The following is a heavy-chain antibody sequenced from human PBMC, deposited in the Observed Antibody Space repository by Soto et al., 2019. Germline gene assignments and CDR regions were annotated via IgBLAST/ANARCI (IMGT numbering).Heavy chain of an antibody. CDR2: IYYSGST. J-gene: IGHJ6*02. Sequence: SETLSLTCTVSGGSISSYYWSWIRQPPGKGLEWIGYIYYSGSTNYNPSLKSRVTISVDTSKNQFSLKLSSVTAADTAVYYCASATPYYGMDVWGQGATVTVSS. V-gene: IGHV4-59*01. D-gene: IGHD2-15*01. CDR1: GGSISSYY. CDR3: ASATPYYGMDV.